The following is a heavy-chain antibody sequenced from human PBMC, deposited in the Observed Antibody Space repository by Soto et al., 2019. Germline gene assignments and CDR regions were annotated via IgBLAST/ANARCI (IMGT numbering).Heavy chain of an antibody. V-gene: IGHV3-30-3*01. CDR1: GFTFSSYA. CDR3: ARDSVVKGGTFDY. Sequence: QVQLVESGGGVVQPGRSLRLSCAASGFTFSSYAMHWVRQAPGKGLEWVAVISYDGSNKYYADSVKGRFTISRDNSKNTLYLQMNSLRAEDTAVYYCARDSVVKGGTFDYWGQGTLVTVSS. D-gene: IGHD3-22*01. CDR2: ISYDGSNK. J-gene: IGHJ4*02.